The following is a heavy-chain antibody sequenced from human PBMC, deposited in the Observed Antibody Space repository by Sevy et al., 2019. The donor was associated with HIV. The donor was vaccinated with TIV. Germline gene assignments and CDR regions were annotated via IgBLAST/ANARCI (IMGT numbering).Heavy chain of an antibody. Sequence: SETLSLTCTVSGGSISSSSYYWGWIRQPPGKGLEWIGSIYYSRSTYYNPSLKSQVTISVDTSTNQFSLKLSSVTAADTAVYYCARQPYSNGPNWFDPWGQGTLVTVSS. CDR3: ARQPYSNGPNWFDP. CDR1: GGSISSSSYY. D-gene: IGHD4-4*01. V-gene: IGHV4-39*01. J-gene: IGHJ5*02. CDR2: IYYSRST.